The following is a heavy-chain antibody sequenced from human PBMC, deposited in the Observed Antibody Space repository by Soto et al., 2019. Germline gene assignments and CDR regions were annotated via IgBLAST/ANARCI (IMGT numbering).Heavy chain of an antibody. CDR1: GGSFSTYY. Sequence: QLQQWGAGLLKPSETLSLTCVVSGGSFSTYYYNWIRQSPGKGLEWIGEINHSGNNNYSPSLKGRVTMSVDTANNQFSLELTSVTAADTAVYYCARGGSNDWQVAFDIWGQGTMVTVSS. CDR2: INHSGNN. V-gene: IGHV4-34*01. CDR3: ARGGSNDWQVAFDI. J-gene: IGHJ3*02. D-gene: IGHD3-9*01.